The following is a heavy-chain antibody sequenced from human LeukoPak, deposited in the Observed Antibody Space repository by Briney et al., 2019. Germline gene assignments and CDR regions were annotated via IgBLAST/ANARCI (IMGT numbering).Heavy chain of an antibody. J-gene: IGHJ3*02. CDR2: ISSSGSTI. CDR1: GFTFSSYE. V-gene: IGHV3-48*03. CDR3: ARVFTVGPDAFDI. Sequence: GGSLRLSCGASGFTFSSYEMNWVRQAPGKGLEWVSYISSSGSTIYYADSVKGRFTISRDNAKNSLYLQMNSLRAEDTAVYYCARVFTVGPDAFDIWGQGTMVTVSS. D-gene: IGHD4-23*01.